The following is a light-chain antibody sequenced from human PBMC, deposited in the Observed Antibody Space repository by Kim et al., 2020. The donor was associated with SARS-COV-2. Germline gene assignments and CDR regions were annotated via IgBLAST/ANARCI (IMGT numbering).Light chain of an antibody. Sequence: VTISYTGSSSNIGAGYDVHWYRLLPGSAPKLVIYDKTRRPSGVPDRFSGSRSGISASLAITGLQAEDEADYYCQSYDGSLATSGVFGTGTKVTVL. V-gene: IGLV1-40*01. J-gene: IGLJ1*01. CDR3: QSYDGSLATSGV. CDR1: SSNIGAGYD. CDR2: DKT.